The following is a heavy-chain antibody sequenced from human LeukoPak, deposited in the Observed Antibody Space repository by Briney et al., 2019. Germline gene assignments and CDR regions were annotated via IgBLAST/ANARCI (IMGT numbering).Heavy chain of an antibody. J-gene: IGHJ3*02. CDR1: GYTLTELS. Sequence: ASVKVSCKVSGYTLTELSMHWVRQAPGKGLEWIGGFDPEDGETIYAQKFQGRVTMTEDTSTDTAYMELSSLRSEDTAVYYCATTTTVTTRDAFDIWGQGTMVAVSS. CDR3: ATTTTVTTRDAFDI. V-gene: IGHV1-24*01. D-gene: IGHD4-17*01. CDR2: FDPEDGET.